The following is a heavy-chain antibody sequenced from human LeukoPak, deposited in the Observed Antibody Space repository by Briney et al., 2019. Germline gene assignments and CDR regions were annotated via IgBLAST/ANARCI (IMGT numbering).Heavy chain of an antibody. Sequence: SGGSLRLSCAASGFTFGSYAMSWVRQAPGKGLEWVSAISGSGGSTYYADSVKGRFTTSRDNSKNTLYLQMNSLRAEDTAVYYCASNPIYGDPPGVDYWGQGTLVTVSS. CDR1: GFTFGSYA. D-gene: IGHD4-17*01. J-gene: IGHJ4*02. V-gene: IGHV3-23*01. CDR3: ASNPIYGDPPGVDY. CDR2: ISGSGGST.